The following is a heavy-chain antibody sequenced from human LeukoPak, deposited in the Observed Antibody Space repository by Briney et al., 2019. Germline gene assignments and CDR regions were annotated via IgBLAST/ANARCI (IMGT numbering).Heavy chain of an antibody. J-gene: IGHJ4*02. D-gene: IGHD1-26*01. Sequence: GGSLRLSCAASGFTFSGHSMSWVRQAPGKGLEWVSSITSTATHTYYADSVKGRFTISRDNTKNSLILQTSSLTVADTGIYYCARDGSPNSGYYAFFDTWGQGTLVTVSS. CDR3: ARDGSPNSGYYAFFDT. CDR2: ITSTATHT. V-gene: IGHV3-21*01. CDR1: GFTFSGHS.